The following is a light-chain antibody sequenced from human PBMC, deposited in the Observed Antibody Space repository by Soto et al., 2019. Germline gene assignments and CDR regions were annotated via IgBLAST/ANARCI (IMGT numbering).Light chain of an antibody. V-gene: IGLV2-14*01. J-gene: IGLJ1*01. CDR2: EVS. CDR3: TSYTSKSSNYV. CDR1: HSDIGGYNY. Sequence: TQPAPLAWSPGQSVTLSPPGTHSDIGGYNYVSWYQQHPGKAPKLMIYEVSHRPSGVSNRFSGSKSGNTASLTIFGLQSEDDGDYYCTSYTSKSSNYVFGTGTKVTV.